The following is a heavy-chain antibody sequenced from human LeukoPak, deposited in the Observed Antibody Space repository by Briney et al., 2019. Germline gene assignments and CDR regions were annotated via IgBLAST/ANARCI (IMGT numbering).Heavy chain of an antibody. J-gene: IGHJ4*02. Sequence: ASVKVSCKASGYTFSSYGIAWVGQAPGQGLEWMGWISGYNGNTNYGQKLQGRVSMTTDTSTTTAYMELRSLTSDDTALYYCARSSLGTITAGPFDYWGQGTLVTVSS. CDR1: GYTFSSYG. CDR2: ISGYNGNT. D-gene: IGHD5-12*01. CDR3: ARSSLGTITAGPFDY. V-gene: IGHV1-18*01.